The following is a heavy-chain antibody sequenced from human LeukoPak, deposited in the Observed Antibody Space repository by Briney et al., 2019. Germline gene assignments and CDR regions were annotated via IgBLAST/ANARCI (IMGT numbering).Heavy chain of an antibody. D-gene: IGHD5-12*01. CDR1: GGSISSYY. J-gene: IGHJ3*02. CDR2: IYYSGST. CDR3: ARDRYSGYDGFGAFDI. V-gene: IGHV4-59*01. Sequence: SETLSLTCTVSGGSISSYYWSWIRQPPGKGLEWIGYIYYSGSTNYNPSLESRVTISVDTSKNRFSLKLSSVTAADTAVYYCARDRYSGYDGFGAFDIWGQGTMVTVSS.